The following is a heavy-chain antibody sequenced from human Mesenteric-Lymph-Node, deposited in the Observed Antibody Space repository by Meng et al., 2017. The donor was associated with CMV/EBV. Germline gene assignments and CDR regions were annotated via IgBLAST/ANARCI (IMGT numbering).Heavy chain of an antibody. CDR3: ALTSGYNYGSLDY. D-gene: IGHD5-18*01. Sequence: GGSLRLSCAASGFTFSSYWMTWVRQAPGKGLEWVANIKLDGTERYYVDSVKGRFTISRDNSESTLYLQMNSLRAEDTAVYFCALTSGYNYGSLDYWGRGTLVTVSS. CDR2: IKLDGTER. CDR1: GFTFSSYW. J-gene: IGHJ4*02. V-gene: IGHV3-7*03.